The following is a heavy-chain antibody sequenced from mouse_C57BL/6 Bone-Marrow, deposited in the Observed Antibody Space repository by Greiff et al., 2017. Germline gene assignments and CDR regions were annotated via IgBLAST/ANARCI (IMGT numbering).Heavy chain of an antibody. V-gene: IGHV1-63*01. J-gene: IGHJ3*01. CDR2: IYPGGGYT. D-gene: IGHD2-4*01. CDR3: ARDDYGPWCAY. CDR1: GYTFTNYW. Sequence: QVQLQQSGAELVRPGTSVKMSCKASGYTFTNYWIGWAKQRPGHGLEWIGDIYPGGGYTNYNEKFKGKATLTADKSSSTAYMQFSSLTSEDSAIYYCARDDYGPWCAYWGQGTLVTVSA.